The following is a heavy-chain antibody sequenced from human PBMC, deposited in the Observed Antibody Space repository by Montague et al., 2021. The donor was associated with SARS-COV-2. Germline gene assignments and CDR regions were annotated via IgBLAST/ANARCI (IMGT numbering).Heavy chain of an antibody. Sequence: SETLSLTCTVSGGSISSYYWSWIRQPPGKGLEWIGYMYYSGSTNYNPSLKSRVTISVDTSKNQFSLKLSSTTAADTAVYYCAREGRGYCSSTSCQSAFDIWGQGTMVTVSS. CDR3: AREGRGYCSSTSCQSAFDI. CDR1: GGSISSYY. J-gene: IGHJ3*02. CDR2: MYYSGST. V-gene: IGHV4-59*01. D-gene: IGHD2-2*01.